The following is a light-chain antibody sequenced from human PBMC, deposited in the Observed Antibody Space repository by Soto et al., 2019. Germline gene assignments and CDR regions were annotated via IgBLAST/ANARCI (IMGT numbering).Light chain of an antibody. V-gene: IGKV3-20*01. J-gene: IGKJ1*01. Sequence: EIVLTQSPGTLSLSPGERATLSGRASQSVSNSYLAWYQKKPGQAPRILMYAASTRVTGIPERFSGSGSGTDFNLTISRLETEDFAVYQCHQYGSATRTFGQGTKVEIK. CDR2: AAS. CDR3: HQYGSATRT. CDR1: QSVSNSY.